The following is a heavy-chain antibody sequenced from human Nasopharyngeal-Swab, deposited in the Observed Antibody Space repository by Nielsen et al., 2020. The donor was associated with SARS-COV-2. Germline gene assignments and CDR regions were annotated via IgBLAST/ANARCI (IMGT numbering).Heavy chain of an antibody. V-gene: IGHV3-48*04. J-gene: IGHJ6*02. D-gene: IGHD6-13*01. CDR1: GFTFSSYS. CDR2: ISSSSSTI. Sequence: GESLKISCAASGFTFSSYSMNWVRQAPGKGLEWVSYISSSSSTIYYADSVKGRFTISRDNAKNTLYLQMNSLRAEDTAVYYCARDRGSSWYDPLFYYYYGMDVWGQGTTVTVSS. CDR3: ARDRGSSWYDPLFYYYYGMDV.